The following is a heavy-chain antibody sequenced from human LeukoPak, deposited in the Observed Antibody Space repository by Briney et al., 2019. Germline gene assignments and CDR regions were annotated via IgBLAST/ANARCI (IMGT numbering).Heavy chain of an antibody. CDR1: GYTFTGYY. CDR2: INPNSGGT. V-gene: IGHV1-2*02. D-gene: IGHD6-13*01. J-gene: IGHJ4*02. Sequence: GASVKVSCKASGYTFTGYYMHWVRQAPGQGLEWMGWINPNSGGTNYAQKFQGRVTITRDTSASTAYMELSSLRSEDTAVYYCARVGAAAGELDYWGQGTLVTVSS. CDR3: ARVGAAAGELDY.